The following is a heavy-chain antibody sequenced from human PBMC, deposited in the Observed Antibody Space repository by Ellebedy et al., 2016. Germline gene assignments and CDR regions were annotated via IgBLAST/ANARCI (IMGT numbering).Heavy chain of an antibody. D-gene: IGHD3-16*01. CDR1: GFSFSNAG. CDR2: IKSKVDGGTT. CDR3: TTDGRMGRYGMDV. V-gene: IGHV3-15*01. Sequence: GGSLRLSCAASGFSFSNAGMSWVRQAPGKGLEWIGRIKSKVDGGTTDYAAPVKGRFTISIDESKNTVFLQLNSLKTEDTAVYFCTTDGRMGRYGMDVWGQGTTVIVSS. J-gene: IGHJ6*02.